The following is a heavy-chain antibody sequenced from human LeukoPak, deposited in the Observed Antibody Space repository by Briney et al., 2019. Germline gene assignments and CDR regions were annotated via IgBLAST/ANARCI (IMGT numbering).Heavy chain of an antibody. CDR2: ISFDGSIE. CDR1: GFTFSSYS. J-gene: IGHJ4*02. D-gene: IGHD6-13*01. Sequence: AGGSLRLSCAASGFTFSSYSMNWVRQAPGKGLEWVAVISFDGSIEYYADSVKGRFTISRDDSTNTLYLEMNSLRPEDSALYYCAKDLQHLVRTLSFDFWGQGTLVTVSS. V-gene: IGHV3-30*18. CDR3: AKDLQHLVRTLSFDF.